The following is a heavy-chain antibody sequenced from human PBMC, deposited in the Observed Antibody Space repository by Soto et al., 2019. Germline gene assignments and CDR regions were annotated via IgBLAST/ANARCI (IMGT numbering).Heavy chain of an antibody. CDR1: GYTFTSYG. Sequence: ASVKVSCKASGYTFTSYGISWVRQAPGQGLEWMGWISAYNGNTNYAQKLQGRVTMTTDTSTSTAYMELSSLRSEDTAVYYCARAPLPKHSSSPFVFGYWGQGTLVTVSS. V-gene: IGHV1-18*01. D-gene: IGHD6-13*01. J-gene: IGHJ4*02. CDR3: ARAPLPKHSSSPFVFGY. CDR2: ISAYNGNT.